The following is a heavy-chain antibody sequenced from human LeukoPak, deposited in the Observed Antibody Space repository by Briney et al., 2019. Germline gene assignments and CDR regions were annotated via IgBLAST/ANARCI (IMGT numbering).Heavy chain of an antibody. D-gene: IGHD2-15*01. CDR1: GFTFRTYW. J-gene: IGHJ4*02. Sequence: PGGSLRLSCVASGFTFRTYWMDWVRQAPGKGLEWVANIKEDGSRKNYVDSVKGRFPISRDNAKNSLFLQMNSLRAEDTAVYYCASDRGWSQFDYWGQGTLVTVSS. V-gene: IGHV3-7*01. CDR3: ASDRGWSQFDY. CDR2: IKEDGSRK.